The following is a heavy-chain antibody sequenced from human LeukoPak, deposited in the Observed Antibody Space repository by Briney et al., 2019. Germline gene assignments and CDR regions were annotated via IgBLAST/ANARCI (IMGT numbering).Heavy chain of an antibody. CDR1: GFTFSTYA. J-gene: IGHJ4*02. V-gene: IGHV3-23*01. Sequence: GGSLRLSCAASGFTFSTYAMTWVRQAPGKGLEWVSSITANGGSTYYADSVKGRFTISRDNSKNTLYLQMNSLRADDTAVYYCARDSGSYLQPTDYWGQGTLVTVSS. CDR3: ARDSGSYLQPTDY. CDR2: ITANGGST. D-gene: IGHD1-26*01.